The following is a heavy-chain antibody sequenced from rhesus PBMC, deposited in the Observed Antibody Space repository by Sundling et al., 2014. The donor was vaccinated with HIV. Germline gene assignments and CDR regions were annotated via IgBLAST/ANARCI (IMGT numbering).Heavy chain of an antibody. Sequence: QVQLQESGPGLVKPSETLSLTCAVSGGSISSTNWWNWIRQSPGKGLQWIGRISGSAGNTEYNPSVKSRVTISTDTSKNQFSLKLTSVTAADTAVFYCASAVSTNDAFDFWGQGLRVTVSS. V-gene: IGHV4-92*01. D-gene: IGHD4-23*01. CDR2: ISGSAGNT. CDR3: ASAVSTNDAFDF. J-gene: IGHJ3*01. CDR1: GGSISSTNW.